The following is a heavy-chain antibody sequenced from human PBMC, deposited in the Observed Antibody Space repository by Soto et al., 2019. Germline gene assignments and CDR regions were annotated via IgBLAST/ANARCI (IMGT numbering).Heavy chain of an antibody. CDR3: ARVRSGQQLTPYGMDV. J-gene: IGHJ6*02. CDR1: GYTFTSYG. CDR2: ISAYNGNT. D-gene: IGHD6-13*01. V-gene: IGHV1-18*01. Sequence: QVQLVQSGAEVKKPGASVKVSCKASGYTFTSYGISWVRQAPGQGLEWMGWISAYNGNTNYAQKLQGRVTMTTDTSTSTAYMELRSLRSDDTAVYSCARVRSGQQLTPYGMDVWGQGTTVTVSS.